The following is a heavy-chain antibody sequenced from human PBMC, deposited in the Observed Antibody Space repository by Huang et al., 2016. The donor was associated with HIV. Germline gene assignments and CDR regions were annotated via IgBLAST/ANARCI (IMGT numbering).Heavy chain of an antibody. Sequence: EVQLVESGGGLVQPGGSLRLSCAASDFEFSSYWMMWLRQVAGKGLEWVASIREDSGQKDYLDSVKGRFIISRDNPKKSLYLQMNNLRAEDAAVYYCARDPFIKAFDIWGQGTLVTVSS. V-gene: IGHV3-7*01. CDR2: IREDSGQK. CDR1: DFEFSSYW. J-gene: IGHJ3*02. CDR3: ARDPFIKAFDI.